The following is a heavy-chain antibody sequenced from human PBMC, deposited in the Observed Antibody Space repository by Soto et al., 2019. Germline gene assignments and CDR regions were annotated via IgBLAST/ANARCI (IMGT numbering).Heavy chain of an antibody. Sequence: GGSLRLSCAASGFTFDDYAMHWVRQAPGKGLEWVSGISWNSGSIGYADSVKGRFTISRDNAKNSLYLQMNSLRAEDTALYYCAKDTSGTGRYNWFDPWGQGTLVTVSS. J-gene: IGHJ5*02. CDR1: GFTFDDYA. CDR2: ISWNSGSI. D-gene: IGHD2-2*01. V-gene: IGHV3-9*01. CDR3: AKDTSGTGRYNWFDP.